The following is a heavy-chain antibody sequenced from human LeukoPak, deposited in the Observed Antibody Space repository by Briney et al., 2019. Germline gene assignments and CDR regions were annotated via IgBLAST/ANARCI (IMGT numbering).Heavy chain of an antibody. D-gene: IGHD6-19*01. CDR2: ITSGGTT. Sequence: GGSLRLSCAASGFTFSNYAMSWVRQAPGKGLEWVSVITSGGTTYYAHSVKGRFTISRDNSKSTLFLQMNGLRAEDTAVYFCAKENYRGGWLDWWAQGMLVTVAS. J-gene: IGHJ4*02. CDR1: GFTFSNYA. V-gene: IGHV3-23*01. CDR3: AKENYRGGWLDW.